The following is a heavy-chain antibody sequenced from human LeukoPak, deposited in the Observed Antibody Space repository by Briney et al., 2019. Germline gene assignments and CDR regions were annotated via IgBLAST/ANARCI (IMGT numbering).Heavy chain of an antibody. V-gene: IGHV3-9*01. CDR1: GFTFDDYA. J-gene: IGHJ4*02. Sequence: GRSLRLSCAASGFTFDDYAMHWVRQAPGKGLEWVSGISWNSGSIGYADSVKGRFTISRDNAKNSLYLQMNSLRAEDTAVYYCARGSGDFHFDYWGQGTLVTVSS. CDR2: ISWNSGSI. CDR3: ARGSGDFHFDY. D-gene: IGHD4-17*01.